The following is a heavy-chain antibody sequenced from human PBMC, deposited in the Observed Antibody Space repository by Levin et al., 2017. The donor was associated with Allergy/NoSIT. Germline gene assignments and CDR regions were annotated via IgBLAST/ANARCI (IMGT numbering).Heavy chain of an antibody. CDR2: ISGSGGST. CDR3: AKIVYYDSGADY. J-gene: IGHJ4*02. Sequence: GESLKISCAASGFTFSSYAMSWVRQAPGKGLEWVSAISGSGGSTYYADSVKGRFTISRDNSKNTLYLQMNSLRAEDTAVYYCAKIVYYDSGADYWGQGTLVTVSS. V-gene: IGHV3-23*01. CDR1: GFTFSSYA. D-gene: IGHD3-22*01.